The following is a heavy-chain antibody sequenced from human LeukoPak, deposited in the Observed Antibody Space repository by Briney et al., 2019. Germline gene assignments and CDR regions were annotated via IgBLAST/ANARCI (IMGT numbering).Heavy chain of an antibody. Sequence: GESLKISCKGSGYSFTNYWIGWVRQMPGKGLEWMGIIYPGDSDTRYSPSFQGQVTISADKSFSTAYLQWSSLKASDTAMYYCARHGGVAAAGGENWFDPWGQGTLVTVSS. CDR2: IYPGDSDT. D-gene: IGHD2-15*01. V-gene: IGHV5-51*01. CDR1: GYSFTNYW. CDR3: ARHGGVAAAGGENWFDP. J-gene: IGHJ5*02.